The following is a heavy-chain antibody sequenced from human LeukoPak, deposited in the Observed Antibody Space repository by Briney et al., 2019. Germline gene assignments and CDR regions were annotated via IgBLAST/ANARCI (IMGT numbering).Heavy chain of an antibody. CDR1: GGSINSYY. CDR2: IYNSGNT. J-gene: IGHJ5*02. CDR3: ASCIVDTATWFDP. V-gene: IGHV4-59*12. Sequence: PSETLSLTCTVSGGSINSYYWTWIRQPPGKGLEWIGNIYNSGNTNYNPSLKSRVTISVDTSKNQFSLKLNSVTAADTAVYYCASCIVDTATWFDPWGQGTLVTVSS. D-gene: IGHD5-18*01.